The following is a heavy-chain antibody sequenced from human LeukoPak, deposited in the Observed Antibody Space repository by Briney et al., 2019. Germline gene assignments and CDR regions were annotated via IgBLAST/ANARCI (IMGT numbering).Heavy chain of an antibody. CDR1: GGSISRYF. V-gene: IGHV4-59*01. CDR3: ARDPGSYYDY. D-gene: IGHD2-15*01. Sequence: PSETLSLTCTVSGGSISRYFWSWVRQPPGKGLEWIASIYYSGSTNYNPSLKSRVTMSLDTSKNQFSLKLTSVTAADTAVYYCARDPGSYYDYWAREPWSPSPQ. J-gene: IGHJ4*02. CDR2: IYYSGST.